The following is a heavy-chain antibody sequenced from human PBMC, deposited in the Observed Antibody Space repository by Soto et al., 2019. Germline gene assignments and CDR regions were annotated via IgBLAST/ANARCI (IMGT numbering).Heavy chain of an antibody. Sequence: PGGSLRLSCAASGFTFSSYAMSWVRQAPGKGLEWVSAISGSGGSTYYADSVKGRFTISRDNSKNTLYLQMNSLRAEDTAVYYCAKIGYSYGTPPDFDCCGQGTLVTVSS. V-gene: IGHV3-23*01. CDR3: AKIGYSYGTPPDFDC. CDR2: ISGSGGST. CDR1: GFTFSSYA. J-gene: IGHJ4*02. D-gene: IGHD5-18*01.